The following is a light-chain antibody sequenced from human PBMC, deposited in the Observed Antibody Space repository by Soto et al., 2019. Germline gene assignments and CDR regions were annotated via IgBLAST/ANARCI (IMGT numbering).Light chain of an antibody. CDR1: QSIGHY. CDR3: QWSYGTPRT. V-gene: IGKV1-39*01. CDR2: DAS. J-gene: IGKJ3*01. Sequence: DTQMTQSPSSLSASVGDRVTVTCRAGQSIGHYVNWYQQKPGKAPRLLIYDASSLQSGVPSRFSGSGSGTEFTLTISSLQPEDFATYYCQWSYGTPRTFGPGTKVDIK.